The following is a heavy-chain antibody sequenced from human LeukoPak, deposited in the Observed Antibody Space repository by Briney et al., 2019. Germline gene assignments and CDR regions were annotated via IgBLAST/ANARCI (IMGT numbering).Heavy chain of an antibody. J-gene: IGHJ1*01. CDR1: GFIVGNSY. D-gene: IGHD1-26*01. CDR2: IRTDDST. Sequence: GGSLRLSCAASGFIVGNSYMSWVRQAPGKGLEWISLIRTDDSTYYADSVKGRFTISRDTSRNTLYLQMNILRAEDTAVYYCAREASGSYFHNWGRGTLVTVSS. V-gene: IGHV3-53*01. CDR3: AREASGSYFHN.